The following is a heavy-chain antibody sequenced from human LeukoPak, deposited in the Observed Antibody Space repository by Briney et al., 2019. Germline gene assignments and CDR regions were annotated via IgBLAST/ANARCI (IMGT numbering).Heavy chain of an antibody. CDR2: ISGSGGSA. V-gene: IGHV3-23*01. J-gene: IGHJ4*02. CDR3: ARGKGHDTSSTDY. CDR1: GXTFSSYA. Sequence: GGSLRLSCAASGXTFSSYAMTWVRQAPGKGLEWVSAISGSGGSAYYADSVKGRFTISRDNSKNTLYLQMNSLRAEDTAVYHCARGKGHDTSSTDYWGQGTLVTVSS. D-gene: IGHD3-10*01.